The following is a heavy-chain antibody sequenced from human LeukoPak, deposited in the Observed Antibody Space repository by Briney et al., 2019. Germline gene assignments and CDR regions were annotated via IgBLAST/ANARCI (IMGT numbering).Heavy chain of an antibody. CDR3: ARHDSSGYYYDDY. Sequence: SETLSPTCTVSGGSISSSSYYWGWIRQPPGKGLEWIGSIYYSGSTYYNPSLKSRVTISVDTSKNQFSLKLSSVTAADTAVYYCARHDSSGYYYDDYWGQGTLVTVSS. D-gene: IGHD3-22*01. CDR2: IYYSGST. J-gene: IGHJ4*02. V-gene: IGHV4-39*01. CDR1: GGSISSSSYY.